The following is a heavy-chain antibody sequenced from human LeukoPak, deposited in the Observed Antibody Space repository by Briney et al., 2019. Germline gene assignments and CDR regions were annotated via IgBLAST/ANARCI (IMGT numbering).Heavy chain of an antibody. CDR3: ARSPYDSSGSHADY. Sequence: ASVKVSCKVSGYTLTELSMHWVRQAPGKGLEWMGGFDPEDGETIYAQKFQGRVTMTRDTSTSTVYMELSSLRSEDTAVYYCARSPYDSSGSHADYWGQGTLVTVSS. CDR2: FDPEDGET. CDR1: GYTLTELS. V-gene: IGHV1-24*01. J-gene: IGHJ4*02. D-gene: IGHD3-22*01.